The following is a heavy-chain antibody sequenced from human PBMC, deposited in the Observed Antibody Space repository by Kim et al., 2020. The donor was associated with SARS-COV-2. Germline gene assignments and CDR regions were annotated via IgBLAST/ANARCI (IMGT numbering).Heavy chain of an antibody. Sequence: ASVKVSCKASGYTFTSYGIRWVRQAPGQGLEWMGWISAYNGNTNYAQKLQGRVTMTTDTSTSTAYMELRSLRSDDTAVYYCARDGRPDVLRYFEMYDAFDIWGQGTMVTVSS. CDR3: ARDGRPDVLRYFEMYDAFDI. CDR2: ISAYNGNT. V-gene: IGHV1-18*01. J-gene: IGHJ3*02. CDR1: GYTFTSYG. D-gene: IGHD3-9*01.